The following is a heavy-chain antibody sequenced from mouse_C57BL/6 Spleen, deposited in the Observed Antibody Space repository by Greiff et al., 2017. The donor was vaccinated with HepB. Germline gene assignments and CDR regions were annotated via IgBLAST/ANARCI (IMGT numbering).Heavy chain of an antibody. CDR1: GFNIKDDY. J-gene: IGHJ3*01. V-gene: IGHV14-4*01. CDR3: TGRATTPWAY. Sequence: SGAELVRPGASVKLSCTASGFNIKDDYMHWVKQRPEQGLEWIGWIDPENGDTEYASKFQGKATITADTSSNTAYLQLSSLTSEDTAVYYCTGRATTPWAYWGQGTLVTVSA. CDR2: IDPENGDT. D-gene: IGHD1-1*01.